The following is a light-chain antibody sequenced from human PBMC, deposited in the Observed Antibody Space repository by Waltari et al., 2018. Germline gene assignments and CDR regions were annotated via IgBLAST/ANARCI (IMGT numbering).Light chain of an antibody. CDR1: QYISTY. J-gene: IGKJ1*01. CDR3: QQSYDTPRT. V-gene: IGKV1-39*01. Sequence: DLQMTQSPSSPSASVGDRVTITCRASQYISTYLNWYQQKPGKGPKLLIYAASTLQSGVPSRFSGSGSGTDFTFTISSLQLEDFATYYWQQSYDTPRTFGQGTKVEVK. CDR2: AAS.